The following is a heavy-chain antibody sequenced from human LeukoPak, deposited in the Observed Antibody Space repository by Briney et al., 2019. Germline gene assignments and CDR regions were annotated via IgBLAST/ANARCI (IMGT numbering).Heavy chain of an antibody. D-gene: IGHD5-12*01. CDR3: ARGRSGYDSYYWYFDL. Sequence: GGSLRLSCAASGFTFSSYWMSWVRQAPGKGLEWVANIKQDGSEKYYVDSVKGRFTISRDNAKNSLYLQMNSLRAEDTAVYYCARGRSGYDSYYWYFDLWGRGTLVTVSS. CDR2: IKQDGSEK. V-gene: IGHV3-7*04. J-gene: IGHJ2*01. CDR1: GFTFSSYW.